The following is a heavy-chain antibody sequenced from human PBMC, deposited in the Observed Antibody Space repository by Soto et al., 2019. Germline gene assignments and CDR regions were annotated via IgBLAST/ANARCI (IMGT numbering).Heavy chain of an antibody. Sequence: LSLTCTISGGSISRYYWSWIRQPPGKGLEWIGYFYYTGSTNQNHNPSLKSRVTISVDTSKNQFSLRLSSVTAADTAVYYCARSYDSSGFPLYFDYWGQRTPVTVSS. CDR3: ARSYDSSGFPLYFDY. D-gene: IGHD3-22*01. V-gene: IGHV4-59*01. J-gene: IGHJ4*02. CDR1: GGSISRYY. CDR2: FYYTGST.